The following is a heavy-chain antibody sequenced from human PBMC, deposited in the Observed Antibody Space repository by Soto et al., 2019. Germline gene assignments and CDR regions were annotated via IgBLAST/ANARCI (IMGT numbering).Heavy chain of an antibody. CDR3: ARDRLVVVVAANYYYYYGMDV. J-gene: IGHJ6*02. V-gene: IGHV1-69*01. D-gene: IGHD2-15*01. CDR1: GGTFSSYA. Sequence: QVQLVQSGAEVKKPGSSVKVSCKASGGTFSSYAISWVRQAPGQGLEWMGGIIPIFGTANYAQKFQRRGTITADESTSTAYRELSSLRSEDTAVYYCARDRLVVVVAANYYYYYGMDVWGQGTTVTVSS. CDR2: IIPIFGTA.